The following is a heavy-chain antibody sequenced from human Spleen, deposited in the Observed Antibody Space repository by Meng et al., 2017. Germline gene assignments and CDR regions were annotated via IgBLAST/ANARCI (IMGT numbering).Heavy chain of an antibody. CDR1: GYTFPGYY. CDR3: ARDEDISAAGKLFGDY. CDR2: INPKSGDT. Sequence: QVPLVEAGAEVKKPGASVKASCKASGYTFPGYYLHWVRRAPGQGLEWMGRINPKSGDTHYAQKFQGRVTMTGDTSISTAYMELSGLRSDDTAMYYCARDEDISAAGKLFGDYWGQGTLVTVSS. J-gene: IGHJ4*02. D-gene: IGHD6-13*01. V-gene: IGHV1-2*06.